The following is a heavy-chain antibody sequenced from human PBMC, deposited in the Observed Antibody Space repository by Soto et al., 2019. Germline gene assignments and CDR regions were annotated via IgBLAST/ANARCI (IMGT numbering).Heavy chain of an antibody. D-gene: IGHD4-17*01. J-gene: IGHJ3*02. V-gene: IGHV4-59*08. CDR3: ARQDYGDYQSAFDI. CDR1: GGSISSYY. Sequence: SETLSLTCTVSGGSISSYYWSWIRQPPGKGLEWIGYIYYSGSTNYNPSLKSRVTISVDTSKNQFSLKLSSVTAADTAVYYCARQDYGDYQSAFDIWGQGTMVTVSS. CDR2: IYYSGST.